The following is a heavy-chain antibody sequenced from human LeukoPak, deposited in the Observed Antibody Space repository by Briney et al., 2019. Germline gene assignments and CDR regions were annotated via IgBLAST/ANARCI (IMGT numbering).Heavy chain of an antibody. CDR3: ARGRRNIWESYLLN. CDR2: INPNSGGT. J-gene: IGHJ4*02. CDR1: GYTFTGYY. V-gene: IGHV1-2*02. Sequence: GASVTVSFTASGYTFTGYYMHWVRQAPGQGLEWIGWINPNSGGTNYAQKFQGRVTMTRDTSISTAYMELSRLRSDDTAVYYCARGRRNIWESYLLNWGQGTLVTVSS. D-gene: IGHD3-16*02.